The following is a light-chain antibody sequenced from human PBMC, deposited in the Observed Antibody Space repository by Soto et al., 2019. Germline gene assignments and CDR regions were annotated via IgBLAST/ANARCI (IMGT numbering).Light chain of an antibody. CDR3: SSYTRSSSLVV. Sequence: QSALTQPASVSGSPGQSITISCTGTSSDVGGYNYVSWYQQHPGKAPKLMIYDVSNQPSGVSNRFAGSKSGNTASLTISGLQAEYEADYYCSSYTRSSSLVVFGGWTKLTVL. CDR2: DVS. V-gene: IGLV2-14*01. CDR1: SSDVGGYNY. J-gene: IGLJ2*01.